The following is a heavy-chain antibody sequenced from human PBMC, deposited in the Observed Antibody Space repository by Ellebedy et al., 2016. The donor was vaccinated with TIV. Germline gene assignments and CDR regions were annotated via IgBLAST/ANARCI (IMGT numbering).Heavy chain of an antibody. V-gene: IGHV5-51*01. CDR2: IHPGDSET. CDR3: ARFGWGDYGGNFIWY. J-gene: IGHJ4*02. Sequence: TVSCKGSGYSFTNYWIGWVRQMPGKGLEWMGIIHPGDSETRHSPSFQGRVTNAGDKSISTAYPQWSSLKASDPAMYYCARFGWGDYGGNFIWYWGQGTLVTVSS. D-gene: IGHD4-23*01. CDR1: GYSFTNYW.